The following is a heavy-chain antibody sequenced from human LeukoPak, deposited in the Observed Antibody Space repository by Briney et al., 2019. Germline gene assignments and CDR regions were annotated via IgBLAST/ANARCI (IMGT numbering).Heavy chain of an antibody. CDR1: GFTFGDYA. D-gene: IGHD4-17*01. J-gene: IGHJ5*02. Sequence: PGGSLRLSCTASGFTFGDYAMTWVRQAPGRGLEWVAFISYDGINKYYADSVKGRFTISRDNSKNTLYLQMNSLRAEDTAVYYCARDADDYGDFGWFDPWGQGTLVTVSS. CDR2: ISYDGINK. V-gene: IGHV3-30*14. CDR3: ARDADDYGDFGWFDP.